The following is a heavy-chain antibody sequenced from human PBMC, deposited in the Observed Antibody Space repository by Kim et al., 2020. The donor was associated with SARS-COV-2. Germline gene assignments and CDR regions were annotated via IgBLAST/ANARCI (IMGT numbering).Heavy chain of an antibody. Sequence: SNRIHYAGSVQGRFTISRDNAKSSLYLQMNSLRDEDTAVYYCARDPNALDYWGQGTLVTVSA. V-gene: IGHV3-48*02. CDR3: ARDPNALDY. J-gene: IGHJ4*02. D-gene: IGHD7-27*01. CDR2: SNRI.